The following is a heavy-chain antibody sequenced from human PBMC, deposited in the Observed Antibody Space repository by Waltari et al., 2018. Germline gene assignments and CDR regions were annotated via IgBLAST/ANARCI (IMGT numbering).Heavy chain of an antibody. D-gene: IGHD3-10*01. V-gene: IGHV3-74*01. J-gene: IGHJ4*02. CDR3: ARGGGSLDY. CDR2: INSEGSLI. Sequence: EVQLVESGGGLVRPGGSLRLSCAASGFTFNTYWMHWFRQAPGKGLVWVARINSEGSLISYAASVKGRFTISRDNAKNTLYLQMNSLRAEDTAVYYCARGGGSLDYWGQGTQVTVSS. CDR1: GFTFNTYW.